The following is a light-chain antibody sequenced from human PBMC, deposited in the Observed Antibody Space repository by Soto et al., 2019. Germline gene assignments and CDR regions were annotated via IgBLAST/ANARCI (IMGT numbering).Light chain of an antibody. CDR2: GAS. J-gene: IGKJ3*01. CDR1: QGIASY. CDR3: QQLNSYPFT. Sequence: DIPLTQSPSFLSASLGDRVTITCRASQGIASYVAWYQQKPGKAPKLLIYGASTLQSGVPSRFSGSGSGTEFTLTISSLQPEDSATYYCQQLNSYPFTFGPGTKVGIK. V-gene: IGKV1-9*01.